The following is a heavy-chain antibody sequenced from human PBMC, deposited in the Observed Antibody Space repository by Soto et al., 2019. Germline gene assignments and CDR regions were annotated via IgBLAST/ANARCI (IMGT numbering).Heavy chain of an antibody. Sequence: PGESLRLSCAASGFTFSTYVMHWVRQAPGKGLEWVGLIWFDGSDKYYTESVKSRFTIFRDNSKSTLYPQMNSLRTDDTAFDYFAKLYCSDTSRYSVGAFDIRGPGTMVTVSS. D-gene: IGHD2-2*01. V-gene: IGHV3-33*06. CDR3: AKLYCSDTSRYSVGAFDI. CDR2: IWFDGSDK. J-gene: IGHJ3*02. CDR1: GFTFSTYV.